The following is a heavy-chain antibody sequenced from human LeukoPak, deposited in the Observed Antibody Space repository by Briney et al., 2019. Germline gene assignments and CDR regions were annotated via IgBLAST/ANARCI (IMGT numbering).Heavy chain of an antibody. Sequence: GGSLRLSCSASGFPFSSYAMHWVRQAPGKGLEWVSYITSSGSTIYYGDSVKGRFTISRDNAKNSLHLQMNSLRAEDTAVYYCARIIAVAGTFMDYWGQGTLVTASS. V-gene: IGHV3-48*03. D-gene: IGHD6-19*01. CDR1: GFPFSSYA. CDR2: ITSSGSTI. J-gene: IGHJ4*02. CDR3: ARIIAVAGTFMDY.